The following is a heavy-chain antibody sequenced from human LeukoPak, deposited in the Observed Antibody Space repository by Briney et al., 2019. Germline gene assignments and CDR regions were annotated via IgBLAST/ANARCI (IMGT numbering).Heavy chain of an antibody. J-gene: IGHJ3*02. CDR1: GGSISSGDYY. D-gene: IGHD5-12*01. Sequence: PSQTLSLTCTVSGGSISSGDYYWSWIRQPPGKGLEWIGYIYYSGSTYYNPSLKSRVTMSVDTSKNQFSLKLSSVTAADTAVYYCARVNVATSAFDIWGQGTMVTVSS. CDR2: IYYSGST. CDR3: ARVNVATSAFDI. V-gene: IGHV4-30-4*01.